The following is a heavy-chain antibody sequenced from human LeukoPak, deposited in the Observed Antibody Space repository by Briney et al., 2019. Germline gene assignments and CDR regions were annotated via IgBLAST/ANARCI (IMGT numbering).Heavy chain of an antibody. CDR2: IWYDGSRK. Sequence: GGSLRLSCAASGFTFSSSGIHWVRQAPGKGLEWVAVIWYDGSRKYYADSVKGRFTISRDNSKNTLYLQMNSLRAEDTAVYYCAKAFGIELRLGELSSPALSWGQGTLVTVSS. J-gene: IGHJ5*02. CDR3: AKAFGIELRLGELSSPALS. CDR1: GFTFSSSG. V-gene: IGHV3-33*06. D-gene: IGHD3-16*02.